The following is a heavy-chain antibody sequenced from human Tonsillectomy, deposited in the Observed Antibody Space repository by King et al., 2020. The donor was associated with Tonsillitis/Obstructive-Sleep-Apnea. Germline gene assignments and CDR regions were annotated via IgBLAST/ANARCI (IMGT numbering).Heavy chain of an antibody. CDR1: GGSISSENW. CDR3: AREVPFGRVYYSVYMDV. V-gene: IGHV4-4*02. J-gene: IGHJ6*03. D-gene: IGHD3-10*01. Sequence: VQLQESGPGLVKPSGTLSLTCEVSGGSISSENWWTWVRQPPGKGLEWIGEIYHGGTTNYNPSLKSRVTILVDKSKNQFSLKVTSVTAADTAVYYCAREVPFGRVYYSVYMDVWGKGTTVTVS. CDR2: IYHGGTT.